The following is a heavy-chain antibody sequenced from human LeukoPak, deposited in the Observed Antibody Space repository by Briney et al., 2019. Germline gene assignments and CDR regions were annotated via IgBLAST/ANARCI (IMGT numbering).Heavy chain of an antibody. D-gene: IGHD2-8*02. CDR2: ISDSGFGP. CDR3: AKGTYCDGGACPPGIYYYYYMDV. V-gene: IGHV3-23*01. CDR1: GFTFSIYT. Sequence: PGGSLRLSCAASGFTFSIYTMSWVRQAPGKGLEWVSAISDSGFGPYYADSVKGRFTISRDNSKNTLYLQMNSLRAEDTAIYYCAKGTYCDGGACPPGIYYYYYMDVWGKGTTVTVSS. J-gene: IGHJ6*03.